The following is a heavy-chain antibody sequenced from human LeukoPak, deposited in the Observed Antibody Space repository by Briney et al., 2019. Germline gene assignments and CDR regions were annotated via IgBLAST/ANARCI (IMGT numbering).Heavy chain of an antibody. CDR1: GYTFTIYD. J-gene: IGHJ6*02. CDR3: ARVVPAAPVYYAMDV. V-gene: IGHV1-18*01. D-gene: IGHD2-2*01. CDR2: ISGSNGNT. Sequence: ASVKVSCKASGYTFTIYDMSWVRQAPGQGLEWMGWISGSNGNTNYAQRFQGRVTLSTDTSTSTAYMELRSLRSDDTAVYCCARVVPAAPVYYAMDVWGQGTTVTVSS.